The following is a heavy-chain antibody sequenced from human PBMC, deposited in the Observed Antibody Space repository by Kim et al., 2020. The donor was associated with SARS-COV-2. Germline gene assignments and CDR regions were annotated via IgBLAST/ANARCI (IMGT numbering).Heavy chain of an antibody. CDR3: ARSQGLDY. CDR2: IDPNTGDA. Sequence: ASVKVSCKASGYTFAGYFIHWVRQAPGQRLEWIGWIDPNTGDANHAQKCPGRVTMTRDTSISTAYMELSTLISDDTAIYYCARSQGLDYWGQGTQVTVSS. CDR1: GYTFAGYF. V-gene: IGHV1-2*02. J-gene: IGHJ4*02.